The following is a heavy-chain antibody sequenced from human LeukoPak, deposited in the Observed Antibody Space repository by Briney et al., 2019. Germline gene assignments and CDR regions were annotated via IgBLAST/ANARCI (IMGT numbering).Heavy chain of an antibody. J-gene: IGHJ6*02. CDR1: GYSFASYW. Sequence: GESLKISCKGSGYSFASYWIAWVRQMPGKGLEWMGIIYPGDSDTRYSPSFQGQVTISADKSISTAYLQWSSLKASDTAMYYCARRVNLLYYGMDVWGQGTTVTVSS. CDR3: ARRVNLLYYGMDV. CDR2: IYPGDSDT. D-gene: IGHD1-14*01. V-gene: IGHV5-51*01.